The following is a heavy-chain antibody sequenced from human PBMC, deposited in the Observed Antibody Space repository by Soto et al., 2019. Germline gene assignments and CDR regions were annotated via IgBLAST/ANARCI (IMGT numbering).Heavy chain of an antibody. D-gene: IGHD3-10*01. CDR2: LHHSGDT. CDR1: GASIGSGSYS. Sequence: QLQLQESGSGLVRPSQTLSLTCTVSGASIGSGSYSWNWIRQPPGKGLEWIGYLHHSGDTYFNPSLRRRVSISVERSDHQFSLKLISVTAADTAVYYCARFPLWFGELDYWGQGALVTVSS. V-gene: IGHV4-30-2*01. CDR3: ARFPLWFGELDY. J-gene: IGHJ4*02.